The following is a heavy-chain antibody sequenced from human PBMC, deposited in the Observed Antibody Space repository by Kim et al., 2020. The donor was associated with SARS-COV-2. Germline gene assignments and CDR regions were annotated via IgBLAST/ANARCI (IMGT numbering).Heavy chain of an antibody. D-gene: IGHD2-15*01. J-gene: IGHJ6*02. CDR3: CQLGYCSGGSCYNYYYYGMDV. V-gene: IGHV1-69*13. CDR1: GGTFSSYA. CDR2: IIPIFGTA. Sequence: SVKVSCKASGGTFSSYAISWVRQAPGQGLEWMGGIIPIFGTANYAQKFQGRVTITADESTSTAYMELSSLRSEDTAVYYCCQLGYCSGGSCYNYYYYGMDVWGQGTTVTVSS.